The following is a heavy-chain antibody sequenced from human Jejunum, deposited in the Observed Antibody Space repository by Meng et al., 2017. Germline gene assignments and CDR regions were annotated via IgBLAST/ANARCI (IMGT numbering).Heavy chain of an antibody. J-gene: IGHJ4*02. D-gene: IGHD3-10*01. CDR3: ARHLSGSGTWVFDS. Sequence: QLQLLQWGAGLLKPSETLSLTCTVYGDSFTDYYWNWTRQPPGKGLEWIGEIHHSGSTNYNPSLESRVTISRDTSKKQFSLRLSSVTAADTAVYYCARHLSGSGTWVFDSWGQGILVTVSS. CDR2: IHHSGST. CDR1: GDSFTDYY. V-gene: IGHV4-34*01.